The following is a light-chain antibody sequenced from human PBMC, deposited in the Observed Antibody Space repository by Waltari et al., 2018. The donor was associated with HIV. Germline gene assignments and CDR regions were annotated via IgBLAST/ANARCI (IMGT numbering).Light chain of an antibody. CDR2: DVN. Sequence: QPALTQPASVSGSPGQSITIPSAGTSRDVGGYDYISWYQEHPGKAPKLIIFDVNKRPSGVSNRFSGSKSGNTASLTISGLQAEDEADYYCCSYGGSGTSVFGSGTKVTVL. J-gene: IGLJ1*01. CDR3: CSYGGSGTSV. CDR1: SRDVGGYDY. V-gene: IGLV2-23*02.